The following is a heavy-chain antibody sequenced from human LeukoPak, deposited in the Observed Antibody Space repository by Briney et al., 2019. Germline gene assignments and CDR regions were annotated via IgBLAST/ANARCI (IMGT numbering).Heavy chain of an antibody. CDR3: AKRIRLGELSFDY. CDR2: ISGSGDRK. CDR1: GFPFSSYA. J-gene: IGHJ4*02. D-gene: IGHD3-16*02. V-gene: IGHV3-23*01. Sequence: GGSLRLSCAASGFPFSSYAMTWVRQPPGKGLEWVSAISGSGDRKNYADSVKGRFTISRDNSMNTLYLQTNILRAEDTAVYYCAKRIRLGELSFDYCGQGTLVTVSS.